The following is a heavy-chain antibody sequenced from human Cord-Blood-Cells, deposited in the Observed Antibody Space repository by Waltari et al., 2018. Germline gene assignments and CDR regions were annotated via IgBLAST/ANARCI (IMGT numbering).Heavy chain of an antibody. J-gene: IGHJ3*02. CDR1: GGTFSSYA. Sequence: VQLVQAGAELKKHGSSVKVSGKASGGTFSSYALRWVRQATGQGLEWMGGIIPIFGTTNYAQKLQGRVTITADESTSTAYMDLSSLRAEDTAVYYCARGSSSRPYDAFDIWGHGTMVTVSS. CDR2: IIPIFGTT. CDR3: ARGSSSRPYDAFDI. V-gene: IGHV1-69*01. D-gene: IGHD6-6*01.